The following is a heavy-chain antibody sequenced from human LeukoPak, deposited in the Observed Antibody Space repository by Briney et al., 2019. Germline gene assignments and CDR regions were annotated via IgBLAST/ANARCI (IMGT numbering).Heavy chain of an antibody. CDR1: VGSISIYY. CDR2: IYYTGTT. J-gene: IGHJ4*02. D-gene: IGHD3-9*01. Sequence: SETLSLTCSVSVGSISIYYWTWIRQLRGKGLEWIGYIYYTGTTNYNPLFESRATISVDTSKNQFSLKLTSVTAADAAVYFCARGEDFERYYLAYWGRGTLVTVSS. CDR3: ARGEDFERYYLAY. V-gene: IGHV4-59*01.